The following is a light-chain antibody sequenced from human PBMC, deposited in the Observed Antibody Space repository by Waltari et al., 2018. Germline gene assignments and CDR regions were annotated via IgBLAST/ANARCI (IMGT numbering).Light chain of an antibody. J-gene: IGKJ1*01. Sequence: RMTQSPSSLSASTGDSVTITCRASQSVSTYLAWYQQKPGKAPKLLIYAASTLQRGVPLRFSGSGSGTDFTLSISCLQSEDFATYYCQQYYDYQRSFGQGTKVEIK. V-gene: IGKV1-8*01. CDR1: QSVSTY. CDR3: QQYYDYQRS. CDR2: AAS.